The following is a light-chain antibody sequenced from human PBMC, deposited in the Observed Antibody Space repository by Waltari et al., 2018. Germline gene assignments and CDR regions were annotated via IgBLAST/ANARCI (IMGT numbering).Light chain of an antibody. V-gene: IGKV3-20*01. J-gene: IGKJ3*01. CDR2: GAS. Sequence: IVLTQSPGTLSLSPGERATLYCRASQSVRNSYLAWYQQKPGQAPRLLLYGASSRATGIPNRFTGSGSGTDSTLTITKLQPEDFAVYYCQHYGSPVPTFGPGTKVDIK. CDR1: QSVRNSY. CDR3: QHYGSPVPT.